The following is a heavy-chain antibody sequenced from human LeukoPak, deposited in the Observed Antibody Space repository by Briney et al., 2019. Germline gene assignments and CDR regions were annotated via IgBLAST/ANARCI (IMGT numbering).Heavy chain of an antibody. CDR1: GATITSYY. V-gene: IGHV4-59*01. J-gene: IGHJ3*02. CDR3: STRAGSSSWSEGFLNI. CDR2: IHYSGST. Sequence: SQTLTLTCTVSGATITSYYGSWIRQPPGKGLEWIGFIHYSGSTNYNPSLKSRVTISINTSKKQFSLKLSSVTAADTAVYYFSTRAGSSSWSEGFLNIWGQGTMVTVSS. D-gene: IGHD6-19*01.